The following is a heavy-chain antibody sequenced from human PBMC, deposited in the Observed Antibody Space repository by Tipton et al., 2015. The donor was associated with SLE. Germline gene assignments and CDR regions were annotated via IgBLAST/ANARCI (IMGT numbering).Heavy chain of an antibody. CDR3: AREGVGATLAFNYYMDV. CDR1: GFTFSRHW. CDR2: IKQDGSEK. Sequence: SLRLSCAASGFTFSRHWMSWVRQAPGKGLEWVANIKQDGSEKYYVDSVKGRFTISRDNAKNSLYLQMNSLRAEDTAVYYCAREGVGATLAFNYYMDVWGKGTTVTVSS. V-gene: IGHV3-7*05. J-gene: IGHJ6*03. D-gene: IGHD1-26*01.